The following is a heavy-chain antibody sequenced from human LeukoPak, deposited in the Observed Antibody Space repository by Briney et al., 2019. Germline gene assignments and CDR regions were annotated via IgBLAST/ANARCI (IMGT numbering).Heavy chain of an antibody. D-gene: IGHD4-17*01. Sequence: GASVKVSFKASGYTFTIYYMHWVRQAPGQGLEWMGIINPSGGSTSYPQKFQGRVTMTRDMSTSTVYMELSSLRSEDTAAYYCATTMTTVNMDSFDIWGQGTMVTVSS. CDR3: ATTMTTVNMDSFDI. V-gene: IGHV1-46*01. CDR1: GYTFTIYY. CDR2: INPSGGST. J-gene: IGHJ3*02.